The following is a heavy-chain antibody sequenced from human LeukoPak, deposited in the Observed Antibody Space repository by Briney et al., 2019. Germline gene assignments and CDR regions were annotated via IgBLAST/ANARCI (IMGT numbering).Heavy chain of an antibody. J-gene: IGHJ3*02. CDR2: ISAYNGNT. Sequence: GASVKVSCKASGYTFTSHGISWVRQAPGQGLEWMGYISAYNGNTNYAQKFQDRVTMTTDTSTSTAYMELRSLRSDDTAVYYCAREWHRGKSGNDAFDIWGQGTMVTVSS. V-gene: IGHV1-18*01. CDR3: AREWHRGKSGNDAFDI. D-gene: IGHD4-23*01. CDR1: GYTFTSHG.